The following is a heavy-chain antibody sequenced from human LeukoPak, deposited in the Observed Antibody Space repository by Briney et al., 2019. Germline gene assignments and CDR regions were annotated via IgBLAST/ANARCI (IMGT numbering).Heavy chain of an antibody. CDR3: AKALGEGNDEGDAFDI. Sequence: GRSLRLSCAASGFTFSSYAMHWVRQAPGKGLEWVAVISYDGSNKYYADSVKGRFTISRDNSMNTLYLQMNSLRAEDTAEYYCAKALGEGNDEGDAFDIWGQGTMVTVSS. V-gene: IGHV3-30-3*02. CDR1: GFTFSSYA. J-gene: IGHJ3*02. D-gene: IGHD1-1*01. CDR2: ISYDGSNK.